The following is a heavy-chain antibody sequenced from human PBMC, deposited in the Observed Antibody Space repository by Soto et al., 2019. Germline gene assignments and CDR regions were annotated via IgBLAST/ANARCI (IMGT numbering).Heavy chain of an antibody. J-gene: IGHJ4*02. CDR1: GGSFSGYY. CDR3: ARQMYGNSFGSGFDY. V-gene: IGHV4-34*01. D-gene: IGHD5-18*01. CDR2: INHSGST. Sequence: SETLSLTCAVYGGSFSGYYWSWIRQPPGKGLEWIGEINHSGSTNYNPSLKSRVTISVDTSKNQFSLKVTSVTAADTAVYYCARQMYGNSFGSGFDYRGQGTPVTVSS.